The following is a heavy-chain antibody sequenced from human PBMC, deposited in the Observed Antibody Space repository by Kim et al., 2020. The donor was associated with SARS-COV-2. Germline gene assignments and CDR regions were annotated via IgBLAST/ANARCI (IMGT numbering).Heavy chain of an antibody. CDR3: ARGSVVRGVVGLISPYYYYVMDA. V-gene: IGHV1-18*01. CDR1: GYTFTNYG. CDR2: ISGYNGHT. Sequence: ASVKVSCKASGYTFTNYGISWVRQAPGQGLQWMGWISGYNGHTNYAQKFQGRVTMTTDTSTTTAYMELGSLRSDDTAVYYCARGSVVRGVVGLISPYYYYVMDAWGQGTMVTVS. D-gene: IGHD3-10*01. J-gene: IGHJ6*02.